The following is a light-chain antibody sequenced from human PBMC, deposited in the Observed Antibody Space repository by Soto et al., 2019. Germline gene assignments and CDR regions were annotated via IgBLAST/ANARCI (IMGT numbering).Light chain of an antibody. J-gene: IGLJ1*01. CDR3: SSYAGSNNLKV. CDR2: EVT. V-gene: IGLV2-8*01. CDR1: SSDVGGYNY. Sequence: XSVLTQPPSASGSPGQSVTISCTGTSSDVGGYNYVSWYQQHPGKAPKLMIYEVTKRPSGVPDRFSGSKSGNTASLTVSGLQAEDEADYYCSSYAGSNNLKVFGTGTKVTVL.